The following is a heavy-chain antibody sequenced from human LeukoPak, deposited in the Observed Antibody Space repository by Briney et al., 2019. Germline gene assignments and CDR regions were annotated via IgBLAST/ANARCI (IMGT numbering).Heavy chain of an antibody. CDR1: GFVFSDFY. CDR2: MSPDGSYT. Sequence: PGGSLRLSCAGSGFVFSDFYINWIRNSPGKGLEWLAYMSPDGSYTTYGDSVKGRFVISRDNAKNSVSLQMNSLRVEDTAVYFCASDQVSGVFDYWGQGARVTVS. CDR3: ASDQVSGVFDY. D-gene: IGHD5/OR15-5a*01. J-gene: IGHJ4*02. V-gene: IGHV3-11*05.